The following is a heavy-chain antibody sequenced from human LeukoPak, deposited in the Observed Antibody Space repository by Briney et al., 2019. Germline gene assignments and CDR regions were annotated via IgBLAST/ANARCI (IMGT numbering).Heavy chain of an antibody. Sequence: SETLSLTCTVSGGSVSGYYWSWIRQHPGKGLEWIGYIYYSGSTYYNPSLKSRVTISVDTSKNQFSLKLSSVTAADTAVYYCARVPSGPDYYDSSAGGYYFDYWGQGTLVTVSS. V-gene: IGHV4-31*03. D-gene: IGHD3-22*01. J-gene: IGHJ4*02. CDR3: ARVPSGPDYYDSSAGGYYFDY. CDR1: GGSVSGYY. CDR2: IYYSGST.